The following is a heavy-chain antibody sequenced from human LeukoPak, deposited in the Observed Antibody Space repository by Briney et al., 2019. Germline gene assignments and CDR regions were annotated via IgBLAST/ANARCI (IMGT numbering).Heavy chain of an antibody. V-gene: IGHV3-23*01. J-gene: IGHJ4*02. CDR3: AKDRDWNYVFDY. CDR2: ISGSGGST. D-gene: IGHD1-7*01. Sequence: GGSLRLSCTASGFTFDSYSMHWVRQAPGKGLEWVSAISGSGGSTYYADSVKGRFTISRDNSKNTLYLQMNSLRAEDTAVYYCAKDRDWNYVFDYWGQGTLVTVSS. CDR1: GFTFDSYS.